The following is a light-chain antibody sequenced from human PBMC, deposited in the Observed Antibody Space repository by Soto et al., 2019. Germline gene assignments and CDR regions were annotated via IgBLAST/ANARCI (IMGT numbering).Light chain of an antibody. Sequence: DIQMTQSPSTLSASVGDRVTITCRASQSISSWLAWYQQKPGKAPKLLIYDASSFETGVPSRFSGSGSGTEFTLTISSLQPEDFATYYCQQYNWTFGQGTKVDIK. V-gene: IGKV1-5*01. CDR1: QSISSW. J-gene: IGKJ1*01. CDR2: DAS. CDR3: QQYNWT.